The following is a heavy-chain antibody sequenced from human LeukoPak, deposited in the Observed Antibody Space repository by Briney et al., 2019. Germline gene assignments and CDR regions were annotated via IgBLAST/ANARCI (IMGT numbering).Heavy chain of an antibody. CDR3: AKVGNSSWYEANYDY. J-gene: IGHJ4*02. Sequence: GGSLRLSCAVSGFTFSSYSLTWVRQAPGEGLEWVSEISGSGYTTYYADSVKGRFTISRENFRNTVYLQMNSLRAEDTAVYYCAKVGNSSWYEANYDYWGQGTLVTVSS. V-gene: IGHV3-23*01. CDR1: GFTFSSYS. D-gene: IGHD6-13*01. CDR2: ISGSGYTT.